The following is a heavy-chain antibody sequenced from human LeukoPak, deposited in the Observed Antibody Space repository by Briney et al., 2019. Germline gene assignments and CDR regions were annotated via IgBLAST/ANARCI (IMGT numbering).Heavy chain of an antibody. V-gene: IGHV1-46*01. J-gene: IGHJ4*02. CDR1: GYTFTSYY. D-gene: IGHD2-2*02. CDR2: INPSGGST. Sequence: ASVKVSCKASGYTFTSYYMHWVRQAPGQGLEWMGIINPSGGSTSYAQKFQGRVTMTRDTSTSTVYMELSSLRSEDTAVYYCAREVRYCSSTSCYTEEYYFVYWGQGTLVTVSS. CDR3: AREVRYCSSTSCYTEEYYFVY.